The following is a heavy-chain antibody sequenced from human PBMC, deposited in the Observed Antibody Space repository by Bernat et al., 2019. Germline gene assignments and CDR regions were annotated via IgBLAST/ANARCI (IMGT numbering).Heavy chain of an antibody. D-gene: IGHD6-6*01. Sequence: EVQLVESGGGLVQPGGSLRLSCAASGFTFSSYWMHWVRQAPGKGLVWVARINRDGSITTYADSVRGRFTTSRDNAKNTLFLQMTSLTAEDTAVYYCVRIGYSTSSLGIDYWGQGALVSVSS. V-gene: IGHV3-74*01. CDR2: INRDGSIT. CDR3: VRIGYSTSSLGIDY. J-gene: IGHJ4*02. CDR1: GFTFSSYW.